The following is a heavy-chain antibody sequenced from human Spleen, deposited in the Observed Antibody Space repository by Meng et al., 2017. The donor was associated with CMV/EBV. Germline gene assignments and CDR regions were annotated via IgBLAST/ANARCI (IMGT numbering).Heavy chain of an antibody. Sequence: GESLKISCAASGFTFSNYSMNWVRQAPGKGLVWVSRINSDGSSTSYADSVKGRFTISRDNAKNSLYLQMNSLRAEDTAVYYCSYSSLGYWGQGTLVTVSS. CDR2: INSDGSST. J-gene: IGHJ4*02. CDR1: GFTFSNYS. V-gene: IGHV3-74*01. D-gene: IGHD6-13*01. CDR3: SYSSLGY.